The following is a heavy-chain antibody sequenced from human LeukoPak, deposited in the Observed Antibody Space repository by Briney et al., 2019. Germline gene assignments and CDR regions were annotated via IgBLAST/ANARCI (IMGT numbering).Heavy chain of an antibody. CDR1: GGSISSSSYY. CDR3: ARHNRPQYCSGGSCYSGLIGY. J-gene: IGHJ4*02. CDR2: IYYSGST. V-gene: IGHV4-39*01. Sequence: SETLSLTCTVSGGSISSSSYYWGWIRQPPGKGLEWIGSIYYSGSTYYNPSLKSRVTISADTSKNQFSLKLSSVTAADTAVYYCARHNRPQYCSGGSCYSGLIGYWGQGTLVTVSS. D-gene: IGHD2-15*01.